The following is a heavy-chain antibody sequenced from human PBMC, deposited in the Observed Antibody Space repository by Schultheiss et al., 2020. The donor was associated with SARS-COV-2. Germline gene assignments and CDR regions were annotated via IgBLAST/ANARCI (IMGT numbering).Heavy chain of an antibody. J-gene: IGHJ4*02. D-gene: IGHD1-26*01. CDR3: ARAGIVGAQVFDY. CDR2: ISADGGMT. CDR1: GFTFSICA. Sequence: GSLRLSCAASGFTFSICAMSWVRQAPGKGLEWVSSISADGGMTYYADSVKGRATISRDSSKNSLYLQMNSLRAEDTAVYYCARAGIVGAQVFDYWGQGTLVTVSS. V-gene: IGHV3-23*01.